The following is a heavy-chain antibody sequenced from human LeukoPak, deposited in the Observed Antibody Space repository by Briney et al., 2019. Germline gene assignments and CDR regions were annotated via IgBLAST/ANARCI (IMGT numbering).Heavy chain of an antibody. V-gene: IGHV1-18*03. J-gene: IGHJ4*02. CDR1: GYTLTSYV. CDR2: ISAYNGNT. CDR3: ARSSTSCFFDY. Sequence: ASAKVSCKASGYTLTSYVNRWVPQAPRQGLEWMGWISAYNGNTNYAQKLPSRVTLTTDTCTSSAYRELRSLTYNDMAVYYCARSSTSCFFDYWGQGALVTVSS. D-gene: IGHD2-2*01.